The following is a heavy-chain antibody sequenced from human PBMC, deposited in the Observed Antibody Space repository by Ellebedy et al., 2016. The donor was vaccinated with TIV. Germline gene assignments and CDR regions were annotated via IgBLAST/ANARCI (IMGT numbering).Heavy chain of an antibody. CDR1: GYSFTSYW. CDR3: ARRALMGTSSPRGSFDP. D-gene: IGHD2-2*01. J-gene: IGHJ5*02. V-gene: IGHV5-51*01. Sequence: PGGSLRLSCKASGYSFTSYWIGWVRHLPGNGLECMGLIYPGDSDTRYSTSFQGQVTISADKSITTAYLQWRSLKASDTAMYYCARRALMGTSSPRGSFDPWGQGTLVTVSS. CDR2: IYPGDSDT.